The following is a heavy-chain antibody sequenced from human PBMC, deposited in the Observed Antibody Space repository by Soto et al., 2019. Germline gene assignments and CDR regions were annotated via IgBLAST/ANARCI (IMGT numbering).Heavy chain of an antibody. V-gene: IGHV1-58*01. CDR3: AADLTIAVAGNLGY. CDR2: IVVGSGNT. Sequence: SVKVSCKASGFTFTSSAVQWVRQARGQRLEWIGWIVVGSGNTNYAQKFQERVTITRDMSTSTAYMELSSLRSEDTAVYYCAADLTIAVAGNLGYWGQGTLVTVSS. J-gene: IGHJ4*02. CDR1: GFTFTSSA. D-gene: IGHD6-19*01.